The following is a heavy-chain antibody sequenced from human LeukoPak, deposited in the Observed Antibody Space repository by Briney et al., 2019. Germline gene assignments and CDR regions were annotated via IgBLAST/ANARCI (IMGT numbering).Heavy chain of an antibody. Sequence: PSETLSLTCTVSGYSISSGYFWGWIRPPPGKGLEWIGSIYHTGGTFYNPSLKSRVTISVDTSKNQISLRLSSVTAADTAVYFCAQDATTGDLKSWGQGTLVTVSS. V-gene: IGHV4-38-2*02. J-gene: IGHJ4*02. D-gene: IGHD7-27*01. CDR1: GYSISSGYF. CDR3: AQDATTGDLKS. CDR2: IYHTGGT.